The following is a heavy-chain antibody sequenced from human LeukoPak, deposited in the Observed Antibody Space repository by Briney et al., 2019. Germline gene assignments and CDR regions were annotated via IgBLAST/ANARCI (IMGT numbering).Heavy chain of an antibody. CDR2: IYHGGST. CDR1: GYSISTLAN. J-gene: IGHJ4*02. V-gene: IGHV4-38-2*02. CDR3: AREKALIDHYDFTGYDWEY. D-gene: IGHD3-22*01. Sequence: SETLSLICTVSGYSISTLANWGWIRQSPGKGLEWVASIYHGGSTYYNPSLRGRVTISMDTSKNQISLKLTSVTAAGTAVYYCAREKALIDHYDFTGYDWEYWGQGSLVIVSS.